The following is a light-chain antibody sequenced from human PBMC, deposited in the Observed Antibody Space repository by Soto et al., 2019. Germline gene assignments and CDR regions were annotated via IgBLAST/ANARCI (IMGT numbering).Light chain of an antibody. Sequence: IGVTQSPATLSLTQGERATLSCRASQSVSSIYLAWYQHQPGPAPRLLISGASSRATGLPDRFSGSRSVTHTTHTIRALDGAGSSGYQCQHRLSTFGQGTSL. CDR3: QHRLST. V-gene: IGKV3-20*01. CDR1: QSVSSIY. CDR2: GAS. J-gene: IGKJ5*01.